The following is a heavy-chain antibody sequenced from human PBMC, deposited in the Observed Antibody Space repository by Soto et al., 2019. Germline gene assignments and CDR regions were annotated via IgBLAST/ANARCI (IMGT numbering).Heavy chain of an antibody. CDR1: GFTFSSYA. V-gene: IGHV3-23*01. D-gene: IGHD6-19*01. J-gene: IGHJ4*02. CDR2: ISGSGGST. CDR3: ASRSSGWYFDY. Sequence: VGSLRLSCAASGFTFSSYAMNWVRQAPGTGLEWVSVISGSGGSTYYADSVKGRFTISRDNSKNTLYLQMNSLRAEDTAVHYCASRSSGWYFDYWGQGTLVTVSS.